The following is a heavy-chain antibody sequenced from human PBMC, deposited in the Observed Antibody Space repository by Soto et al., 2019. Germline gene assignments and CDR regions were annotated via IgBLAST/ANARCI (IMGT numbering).Heavy chain of an antibody. V-gene: IGHV3-7*01. J-gene: IGHJ6*02. CDR3: ARDYDFGSMDV. Sequence: PGGSLSLSCAASGFTFSSYWMSWVRQAPGKGLEWVANIKQDGSEKYYVDSVKGRFTISRDNAKNSLYLQMNSLRAEDTAVYYCARDYDFGSMDVWGQGTTVTVSS. CDR1: GFTFSSYW. D-gene: IGHD3-3*01. CDR2: IKQDGSEK.